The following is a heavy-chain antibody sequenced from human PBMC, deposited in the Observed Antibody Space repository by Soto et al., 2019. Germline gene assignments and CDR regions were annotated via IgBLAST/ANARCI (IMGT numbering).Heavy chain of an antibody. CDR1: GGSISSYY. CDR2: IYYSGST. D-gene: IGHD6-19*01. J-gene: IGHJ4*02. Sequence: PSETLSLTCTVSGGSISSYYWSWIRQPPGKGLEWIGYIYYSGSTNYNPSLKSRVTISVDTSKNSLYLQMNSLRAEDTAVYYCARQAYSSGWYSVYWGQGTPVTVSS. V-gene: IGHV4-59*08. CDR3: ARQAYSSGWYSVY.